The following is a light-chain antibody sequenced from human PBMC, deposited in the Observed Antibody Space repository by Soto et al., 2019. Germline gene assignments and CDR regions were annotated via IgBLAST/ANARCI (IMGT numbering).Light chain of an antibody. Sequence: QSVLTQPPSASGTPGQRVTISCSGSSSNIGSNTVNWYQHLPGTAPKLLIYSNNQRPSGVPDRFSGSKSGTSASLAISGLQSEAEADYYCAAWDDSLNWVFGGGTKLTVL. J-gene: IGLJ3*02. CDR3: AAWDDSLNWV. CDR2: SNN. CDR1: SSNIGSNT. V-gene: IGLV1-44*01.